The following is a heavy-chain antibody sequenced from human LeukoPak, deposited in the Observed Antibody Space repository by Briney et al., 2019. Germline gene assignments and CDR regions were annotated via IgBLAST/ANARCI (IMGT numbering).Heavy chain of an antibody. J-gene: IGHJ4*02. CDR1: GFTFSSYW. D-gene: IGHD3-3*01. CDR2: IKQDGSEK. Sequence: GGSLRLSCAASGFTFSSYWMSWVRQAPGKGLEWVANIKQDGSEKYYVDSVKGRFTISRDSAKKSLYLQMNSLRVEDTAVYYCTRARGSGYLRPENFDYWGQGTLVTVSS. V-gene: IGHV3-7*01. CDR3: TRARGSGYLRPENFDY.